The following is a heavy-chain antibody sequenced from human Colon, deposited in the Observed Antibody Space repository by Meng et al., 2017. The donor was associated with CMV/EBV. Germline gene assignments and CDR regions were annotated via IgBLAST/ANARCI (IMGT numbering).Heavy chain of an antibody. V-gene: IGHV1-2*02. Sequence: QVQLVQSGAEVKKLGASVKVSCKTSGYTFTDYYIHWVRQAPGQGLEWMGWINSISGDTNYAQKFQGRVTMTRDTSITTADMELNSLKSDDTAVYYCGRDRHLDPWGQGTLVTVSS. CDR1: GYTFTDYY. CDR2: INSISGDT. J-gene: IGHJ5*02. CDR3: GRDRHLDP. D-gene: IGHD3-3*02.